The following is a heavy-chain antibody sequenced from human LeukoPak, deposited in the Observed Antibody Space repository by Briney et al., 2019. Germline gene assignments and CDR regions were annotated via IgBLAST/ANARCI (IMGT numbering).Heavy chain of an antibody. CDR2: ISGSGGST. CDR3: ARGWNTTPRSGFDI. J-gene: IGHJ3*02. CDR1: GFTFSSYA. V-gene: IGHV3-23*01. Sequence: GGSLRLSCAASGFTFSSYAMSWVRQAPGKGLEWVSAISGSGGSTYYADSVKGRFTISRDNVKNTLFLQMNSLGAEDTALYYCARGWNTTPRSGFDIWGLGTMVTVSS. D-gene: IGHD1/OR15-1a*01.